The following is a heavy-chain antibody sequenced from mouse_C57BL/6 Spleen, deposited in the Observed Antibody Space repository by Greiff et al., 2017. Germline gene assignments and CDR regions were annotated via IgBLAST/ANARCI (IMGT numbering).Heavy chain of an antibody. CDR1: GYTFTDYN. CDR2: INPNNGGT. J-gene: IGHJ3*01. CDR3: ARKEVSWFAY. V-gene: IGHV1-18*01. Sequence: VQLQQSGPELVKPGASVKIPCKASGYTFTDYNMDWVKQSHGKSLEWIGDINPNNGGTIYNQKFKGEATLTVDKSSSTAYMELRSLTSEDTAVYYCARKEVSWFAYWGQGTLVTVSA.